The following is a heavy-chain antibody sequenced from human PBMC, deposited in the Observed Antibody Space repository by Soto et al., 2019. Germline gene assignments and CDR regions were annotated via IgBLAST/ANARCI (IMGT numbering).Heavy chain of an antibody. J-gene: IGHJ5*02. V-gene: IGHV4-30-4*01. D-gene: IGHD3-22*01. CDR1: GGSISSGDYY. CDR2: IYYSGST. CDR3: AREGYYYDSSGYYRYNWFDP. Sequence: SETLSLTXTVSGGSISSGDYYWSWIRQPPGKGLEWIGYIYYSGSTYYNPSLKSRVTISVDTSKNQFSLKLSPVTAADTAVYYCAREGYYYDSSGYYRYNWFDPWGQGTLVTVSS.